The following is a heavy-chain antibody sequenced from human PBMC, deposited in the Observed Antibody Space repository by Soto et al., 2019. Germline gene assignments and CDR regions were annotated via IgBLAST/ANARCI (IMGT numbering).Heavy chain of an antibody. D-gene: IGHD6-19*01. J-gene: IGHJ3*02. CDR3: ARKYSSGSGAFDI. Sequence: GGSLRLSCAASGFTFSSYSMNWVRQAPGKGLEWVSSISSSSYIYYADSVKGRFTISRDNAKNSLYLQMNSLRAEDTAVYYCARKYSSGSGAFDIWGQGTMVTVSS. CDR1: GFTFSSYS. CDR2: ISSSSYI. V-gene: IGHV3-21*01.